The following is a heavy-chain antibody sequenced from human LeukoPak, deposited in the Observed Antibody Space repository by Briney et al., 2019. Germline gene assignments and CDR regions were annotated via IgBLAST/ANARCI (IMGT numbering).Heavy chain of an antibody. Sequence: GGSLRLSCAASGFTFSSYAMHWVRQAPGKGLEWVAVISYDGSNKYYADSVKGRFTISRHNSKNTLYLQMNSLRAEDTALYYCARGSGYLETFDYWGQGTLVTVSS. CDR2: ISYDGSNK. V-gene: IGHV3-30*04. CDR3: ARGSGYLETFDY. J-gene: IGHJ4*02. CDR1: GFTFSSYA. D-gene: IGHD3-22*01.